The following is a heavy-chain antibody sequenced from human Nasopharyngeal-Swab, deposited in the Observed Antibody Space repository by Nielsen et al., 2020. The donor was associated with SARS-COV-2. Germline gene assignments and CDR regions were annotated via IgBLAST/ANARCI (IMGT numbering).Heavy chain of an antibody. V-gene: IGHV4-39*02. J-gene: IGHJ5*02. CDR3: AREEGHWFDP. CDR2: IYYSGST. Sequence: SETLSLTCTVSGGSISSSSYYWGWIRQPPGKGLGWIGSIYYSGSTYYNPSLKSRVTISVDTSKNQFSLKLSSVTAADTAVYYCAREEGHWFDPWGQGTLVTVSS. CDR1: GGSISSSSYY.